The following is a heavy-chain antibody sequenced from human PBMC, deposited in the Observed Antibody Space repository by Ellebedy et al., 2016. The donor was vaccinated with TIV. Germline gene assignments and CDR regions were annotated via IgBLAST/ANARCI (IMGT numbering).Heavy chain of an antibody. D-gene: IGHD3-9*01. J-gene: IGHJ5*01. CDR3: ARHRLRYFDWFES. V-gene: IGHV5-10-1*01. CDR2: IDPTDSYT. Sequence: GESLKISCKDSGYSFPTYWISWVRQMPGQGLEWMGKIDPTDSYTNYSPSFQGHVTISVDRSIGTAYLQWGGLKASDTAMYYCARHRLRYFDWFESWGQGTLVTVSS. CDR1: GYSFPTYW.